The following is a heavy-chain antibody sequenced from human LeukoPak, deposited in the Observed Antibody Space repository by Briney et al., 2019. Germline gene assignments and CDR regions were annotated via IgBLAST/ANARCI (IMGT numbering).Heavy chain of an antibody. Sequence: PSETLSLTCTVSGGSVSSGSYYWSWIRQPPGKGLEWIGYIYYSGSTNYNPSLKSRVTISVDTSKNQFSLKLSSVTAADTAVYYCAREVTVTAPYYYYYGMDVWGKGTTVTVSS. CDR1: GGSVSSGSYY. J-gene: IGHJ6*04. D-gene: IGHD4-17*01. V-gene: IGHV4-61*01. CDR2: IYYSGST. CDR3: AREVTVTAPYYYYYGMDV.